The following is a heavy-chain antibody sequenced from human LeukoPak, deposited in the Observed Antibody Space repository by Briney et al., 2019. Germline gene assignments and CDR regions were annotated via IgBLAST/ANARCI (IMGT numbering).Heavy chain of an antibody. CDR2: INTDGSTT. CDR1: GFTFNTHW. CDR3: ARDRPTGASRLFVVQ. Sequence: GGSLRLSCAASGFTFNTHWMHWVRQAPGKGLVWVSRINTDGSTTDYADSVRGRFTISRDNAKNSLYLLMNSLRAEDTAVYYCARDRPTGASRLFVVQWGQGTLVTVSS. V-gene: IGHV3-74*01. D-gene: IGHD3-3*01. J-gene: IGHJ4*02.